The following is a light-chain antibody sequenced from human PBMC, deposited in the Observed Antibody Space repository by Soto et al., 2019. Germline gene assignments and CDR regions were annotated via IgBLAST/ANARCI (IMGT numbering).Light chain of an antibody. V-gene: IGLV2-14*03. Sequence: QSALTQPASISGCPGQSISISCTGTSSDVGGYNYVSWYQQYPGKAPKRMIYDVDNRPSGVSNRFSGSKSGKTASLTISGLQAEDEADYYCSSYTSSSTVIFGGGTKVTVL. CDR3: SSYTSSSTVI. CDR1: SSDVGGYNY. J-gene: IGLJ2*01. CDR2: DVD.